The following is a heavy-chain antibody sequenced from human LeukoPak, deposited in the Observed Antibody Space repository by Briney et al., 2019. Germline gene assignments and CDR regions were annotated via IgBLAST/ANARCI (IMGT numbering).Heavy chain of an antibody. CDR2: ILHSGGT. CDR1: GFSFDNYA. Sequence: GGSLRLSCAASGFSFDNYAMSWVRQAPGKGLEWVSRILHSGGTFYADSVKGRFTISRDNSKNTLYLQMNSLRAEDTALYHCAKGPPLGYWGQGTLVTVSS. CDR3: AKGPPLGY. D-gene: IGHD1-14*01. V-gene: IGHV3-23*01. J-gene: IGHJ4*02.